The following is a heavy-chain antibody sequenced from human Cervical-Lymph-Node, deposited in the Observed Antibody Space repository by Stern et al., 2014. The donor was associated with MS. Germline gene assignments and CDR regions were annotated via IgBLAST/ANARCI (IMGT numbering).Heavy chain of an antibody. V-gene: IGHV1-8*01. CDR1: GVTFSTYE. D-gene: IGHD2-2*01. Sequence: QVQLGQSGAEVKKPGASVKVSCKASGVTFSTYEICWVRQASGQGLEWMGWMNPNSGKTGYAQKFQGRVTMTRDTSISTAYMELSSLRSEDTAVYYCATYPIGFYYYGVGVWGQGTTVIVSS. CDR3: ATYPIGFYYYGVGV. CDR2: MNPNSGKT. J-gene: IGHJ6*02.